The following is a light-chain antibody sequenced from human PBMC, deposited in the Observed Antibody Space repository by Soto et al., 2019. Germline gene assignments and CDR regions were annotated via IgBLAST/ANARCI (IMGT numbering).Light chain of an antibody. Sequence: QSALTKPASVSGSPGQSITISCTGTSSDVGGYNYVSWYQQHPGKAPKLMIYEVSNRPSGVSYRFSGSKSGNTASLTISGLQAEDEADYYCSSHTSSNTRVFGTGTKHTVL. CDR1: SSDVGGYNY. J-gene: IGLJ1*01. CDR3: SSHTSSNTRV. V-gene: IGLV2-14*01. CDR2: EVS.